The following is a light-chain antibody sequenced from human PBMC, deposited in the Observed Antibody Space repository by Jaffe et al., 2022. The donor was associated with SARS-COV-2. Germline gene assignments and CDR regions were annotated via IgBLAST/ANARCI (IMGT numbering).Light chain of an antibody. CDR1: QSVGTN. J-gene: IGKJ4*01. V-gene: IGKV3-15*01. CDR2: GAS. Sequence: EIVMTQSPATLSVSPGERATLSCRASQSVGTNLAWYQQKPGQAPRLLIYGASTRVTGIPARFSGSGSGTEFTFTISSLQSEDFALYYCQQYNKWPPLTFGGGTKVEIK. CDR3: QQYNKWPPLT.